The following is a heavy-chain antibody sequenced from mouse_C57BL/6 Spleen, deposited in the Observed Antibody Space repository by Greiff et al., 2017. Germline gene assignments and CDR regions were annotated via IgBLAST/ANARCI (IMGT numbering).Heavy chain of an antibody. Sequence: VMLVESGPGLVAPSQSLSITCTVSGFSLTSYGVDWVRQPPGKGLEWLGVIWGGGRTNYNSALMSRLSISKDNSKSQVYLKMNSLQTDDTAMYYCAKHEGSSVHYAMDDWGQGTSVTVSS. V-gene: IGHV2-9*01. CDR2: IWGGGRT. J-gene: IGHJ4*01. CDR3: AKHEGSSVHYAMDD. D-gene: IGHD1-1*01. CDR1: GFSLTSYG.